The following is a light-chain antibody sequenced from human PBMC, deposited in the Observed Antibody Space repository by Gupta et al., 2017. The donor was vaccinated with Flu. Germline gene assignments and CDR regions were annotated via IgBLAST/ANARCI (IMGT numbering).Light chain of an antibody. V-gene: IGLV2-14*01. CDR3: SSYTSSSTRV. Sequence: QSALTQAASVSGSPGQSITISCPGTSSDVGGYIAVCWYQHNPGKAPKLMIYEVSNRPSGVSNRFSGSKSGNTASLTISGLQAEDEADYYCSSYTSSSTRVFGTGTKVTVL. J-gene: IGLJ1*01. CDR2: EVS. CDR1: SSDVGGYIA.